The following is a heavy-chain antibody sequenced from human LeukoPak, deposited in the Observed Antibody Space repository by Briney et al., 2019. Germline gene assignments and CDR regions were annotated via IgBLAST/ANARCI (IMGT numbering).Heavy chain of an antibody. V-gene: IGHV3-30*02. CDR1: GFTFSKYG. Sequence: GGSLRLSCAASGFTFSKYGMHWVRQAPGKGLEWVTFIRYDGSNKYYADSLKGRFTISRDNAKNSLYLQMNSLRAEDTAVYYCARGDCSGGSCYLSLTTIDYWGQGTLVTVSS. J-gene: IGHJ4*02. CDR2: IRYDGSNK. D-gene: IGHD2-15*01. CDR3: ARGDCSGGSCYLSLTTIDY.